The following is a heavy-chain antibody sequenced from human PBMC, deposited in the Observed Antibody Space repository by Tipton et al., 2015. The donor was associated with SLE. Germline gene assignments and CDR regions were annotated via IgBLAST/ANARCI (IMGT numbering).Heavy chain of an antibody. CDR2: IYTSGGT. CDR1: GVSVTSGSYF. Sequence: TLSLTCSVSGVSVTSGSYFWTWIRQPAGKGLEWIGRIYTSGGTNYNPSLKSRLTISLDTSKNQFSLKLTSVTAADTAVYYCAKVGDYWSGYYTGAFEIWGQGKMVTVSS. D-gene: IGHD3-3*01. CDR3: AKVGDYWSGYYTGAFEI. J-gene: IGHJ3*02. V-gene: IGHV4-61*02.